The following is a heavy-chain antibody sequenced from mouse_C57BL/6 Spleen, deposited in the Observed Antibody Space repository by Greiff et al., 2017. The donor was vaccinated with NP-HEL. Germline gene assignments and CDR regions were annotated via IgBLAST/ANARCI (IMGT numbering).Heavy chain of an antibody. D-gene: IGHD1-1*01. CDR2: IYPGSGNT. V-gene: IGHV1-76*01. Sequence: QVQLQQSGAELVRPGASVKLSCKASGYTFTDYYINWVKQRPGQGLEWIARIYPGSGNTYYNEKFKGKATLTAEKSSSTAYMQLSSLTSEDSAVYFCARESPYYYFDYWGQGTTLTVSS. J-gene: IGHJ2*01. CDR3: ARESPYYYFDY. CDR1: GYTFTDYY.